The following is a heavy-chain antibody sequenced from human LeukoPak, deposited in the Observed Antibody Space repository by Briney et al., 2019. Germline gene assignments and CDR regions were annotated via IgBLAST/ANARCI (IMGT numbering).Heavy chain of an antibody. J-gene: IGHJ5*02. V-gene: IGHV1-18*01. CDR3: ARGRYSSSWYWFDP. Sequence: ASVKVSCKASGYTFTSYGISWVRQAPGQGLEWMGWISAYNGNTNYAQKLQGRVTMTTDTSTSTAYTELRSLRSDDTAVYYCARGRYSSSWYWFDPWGQGTLVTVSS. CDR2: ISAYNGNT. CDR1: GYTFTSYG. D-gene: IGHD6-13*01.